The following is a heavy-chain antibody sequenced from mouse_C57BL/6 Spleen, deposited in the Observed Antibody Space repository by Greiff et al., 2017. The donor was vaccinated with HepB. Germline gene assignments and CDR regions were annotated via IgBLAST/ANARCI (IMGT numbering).Heavy chain of an antibody. V-gene: IGHV1-55*01. CDR2: IYPGSGST. Sequence: VQLQQPGAELVKPGASVKMSCKASGYTFTSYWITWVKQRPGQGLEWIGDIYPGSGSTNYNEKFKSKATLTVDTSSSTAYMQRSSLTSEDSAVYYCARGATVVAGDWFAYWGQGTLVTVSA. CDR3: ARGATVVAGDWFAY. CDR1: GYTFTSYW. J-gene: IGHJ3*01. D-gene: IGHD1-1*01.